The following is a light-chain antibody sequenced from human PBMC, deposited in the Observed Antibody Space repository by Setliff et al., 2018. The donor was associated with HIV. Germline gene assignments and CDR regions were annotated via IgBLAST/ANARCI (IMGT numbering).Light chain of an antibody. CDR3: NSYSTSSTPLYV. V-gene: IGLV2-14*01. CDR2: EVT. Sequence: QSALAQPASVSGSPGQSITISCTGTSSDVGDYNYVSWFQQHPGKAPKLIIYEVTKRPSGVPDRFSGSKSGNTASLTVSGLQAEDEADYYCNSYSTSSTPLYVFGTGTKVTVL. J-gene: IGLJ1*01. CDR1: SSDVGDYNY.